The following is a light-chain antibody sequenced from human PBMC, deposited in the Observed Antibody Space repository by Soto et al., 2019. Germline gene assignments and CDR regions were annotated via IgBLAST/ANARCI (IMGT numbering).Light chain of an antibody. V-gene: IGLV4-69*01. J-gene: IGLJ2*01. Sequence: QPVLTQSPSASASLGASVKLTCTLSSGHSSYAIAWHQQQPEKGPRYLMKLNSDGSHRKRDGIPDRFSGSSSGAEHYLTIFSLQSEDEADYYCQTWGTGIGVFGGGTKLTVL. CDR3: QTWGTGIGV. CDR1: SGHSSYA. CDR2: LNSDGSH.